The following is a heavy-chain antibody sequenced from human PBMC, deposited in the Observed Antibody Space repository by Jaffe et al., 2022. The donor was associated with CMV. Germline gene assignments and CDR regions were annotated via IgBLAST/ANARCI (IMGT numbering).Heavy chain of an antibody. CDR2: INPSGGST. J-gene: IGHJ1*01. Sequence: QVQLVQSGAEVKKPGASVKVSCKASGYTFTSYYMHWVRQAPGQGLEWMGIINPSGGSTSYAQKFQGRVTMTRDTSTSTVYMELSSLRSEDTAVYYCARGDEDYYDSSGYSKREYFQHWGQGTLVTVSS. V-gene: IGHV1-46*01. CDR3: ARGDEDYYDSSGYSKREYFQH. CDR1: GYTFTSYY. D-gene: IGHD3-22*01.